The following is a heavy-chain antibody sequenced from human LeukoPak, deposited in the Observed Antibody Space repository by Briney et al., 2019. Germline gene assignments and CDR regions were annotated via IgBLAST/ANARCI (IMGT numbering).Heavy chain of an antibody. CDR3: ARGPYGDYVLYYFDY. V-gene: IGHV4-59*01. J-gene: IGHJ4*02. D-gene: IGHD4-17*01. CDR1: GGSISSYY. Sequence: KPSETLSHTCTVSGGSISSYYWSWIRQPPGKGLEWIGYIYYSGSTNYNPSLKSRVTISVDTSKNQFSLKLSSVTAADTAVYYCARGPYGDYVLYYFDYWGQGTLVTVSS. CDR2: IYYSGST.